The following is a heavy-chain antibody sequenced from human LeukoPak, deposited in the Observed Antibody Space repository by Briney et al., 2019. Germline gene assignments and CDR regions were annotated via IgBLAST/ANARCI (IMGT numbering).Heavy chain of an antibody. V-gene: IGHV3-9*01. CDR2: ISWNSGSI. CDR3: AKDNLGDFYDSSGYPDY. CDR1: GFTFVDYA. D-gene: IGHD3-22*01. J-gene: IGHJ4*02. Sequence: GRSLRLSCAASGFTFVDYAMHWVRQAPGKGLEWVPGISWNSGSIGYADSVKGRFTISRDNAKNSLYFQMNSQRAEDTALYYCAKDNLGDFYDSSGYPDYWGQGILVTVSS.